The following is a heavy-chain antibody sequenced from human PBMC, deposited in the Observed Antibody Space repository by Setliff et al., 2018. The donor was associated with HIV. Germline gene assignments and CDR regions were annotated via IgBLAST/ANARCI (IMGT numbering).Heavy chain of an antibody. Sequence: SETLSLTCTVSGGSIRSGGHYWSWIRQQPGKGLEWIGYIHYTGSNFYNPSLTSRLSMSIDTSENQFSLNLTSVTTADTAVYYCARSRTSSGYYGVTGYGMDVWGQGTTVTVSS. CDR2: IHYTGSN. D-gene: IGHD3-22*01. J-gene: IGHJ6*02. CDR3: ARSRTSSGYYGVTGYGMDV. V-gene: IGHV4-31*03. CDR1: GGSIRSGGHY.